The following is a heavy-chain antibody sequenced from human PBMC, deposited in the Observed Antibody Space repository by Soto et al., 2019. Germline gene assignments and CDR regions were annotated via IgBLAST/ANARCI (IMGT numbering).Heavy chain of an antibody. J-gene: IGHJ4*01. V-gene: IGHV4-31*03. D-gene: IGHD6-19*01. CDR2: LSYSGST. CDR3: AKDLGSEQWFFDS. Sequence: PSETLSLTCSVSGASLNSNADYWSWIREVPGKGLEWIGYLSYSGSTYSNPSLTSRIAMSIDTSKNHFSLKLSSVTAADTAVYYCAKDLGSEQWFFDSCGLGTLVTVSS. CDR1: GASLNSNADY.